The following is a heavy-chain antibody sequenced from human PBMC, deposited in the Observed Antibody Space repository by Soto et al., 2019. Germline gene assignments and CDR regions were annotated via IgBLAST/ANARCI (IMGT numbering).Heavy chain of an antibody. J-gene: IGHJ6*02. D-gene: IGHD5-18*01. V-gene: IGHV1-69*01. Sequence: QVQLVQSGAEVKKPGSSVKVSCKASGGTFSSYAISWVRQAPRQGLEWMGGIIPIFGTANYAQKFQGRVTITADESTSTAYMELSSLRSEDTAVYYCARKGSYGGYYYYGMDVWGQGTTVTVSS. CDR2: IIPIFGTA. CDR3: ARKGSYGGYYYYGMDV. CDR1: GGTFSSYA.